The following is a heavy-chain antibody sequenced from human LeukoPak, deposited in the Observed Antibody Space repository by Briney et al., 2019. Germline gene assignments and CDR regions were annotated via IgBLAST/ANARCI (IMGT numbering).Heavy chain of an antibody. Sequence: SETLSLTCTVSGGSISSYYWSWVRQPPGKGLEWIGYIYYSGGTNYNPSLKSRVTISVDTSKNQFSLKLSSVTAADTAVYYCAKSRQWHYYYMDVWGKGTTVTVSS. D-gene: IGHD6-19*01. CDR2: IYYSGGT. CDR3: AKSRQWHYYYMDV. CDR1: GGSISSYY. J-gene: IGHJ6*03. V-gene: IGHV4-59*01.